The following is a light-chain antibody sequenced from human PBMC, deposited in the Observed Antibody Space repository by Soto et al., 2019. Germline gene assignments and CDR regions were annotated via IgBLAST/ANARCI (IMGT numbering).Light chain of an antibody. Sequence: SVLAQPASVSGSPRQSITISCTGTSNDVGHFNYVSWFQQHPGKAPKLLIFDVSNWPSGVSDRFSGSKSGNTASLTISGLQPEDEDDYYCTSFKTSNTFVFGSGTRSPS. CDR2: DVS. CDR3: TSFKTSNTFV. J-gene: IGLJ1*01. CDR1: SNDVGHFNY. V-gene: IGLV2-14*03.